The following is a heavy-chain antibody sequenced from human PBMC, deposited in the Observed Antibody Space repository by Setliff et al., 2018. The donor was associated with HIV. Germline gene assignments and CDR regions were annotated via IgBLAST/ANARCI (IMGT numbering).Heavy chain of an antibody. CDR2: IIPILGIA. CDR3: ARDREYYYDNSGSPSFDY. V-gene: IGHV1-69*10. CDR1: GGIFSSYA. D-gene: IGHD3-22*01. J-gene: IGHJ4*02. Sequence: SVKVSCKASGGIFSSYAINWVRQAPGQGLEWMGGIIPILGIANYAQKFQGRVTITADKSTSTAYMELSSLRSEDTAVYYCARDREYYYDNSGSPSFDYWGQGTLVTVSS.